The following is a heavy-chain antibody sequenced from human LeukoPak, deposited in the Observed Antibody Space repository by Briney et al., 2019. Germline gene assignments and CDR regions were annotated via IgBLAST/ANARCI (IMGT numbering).Heavy chain of an antibody. CDR2: INPNSGGT. Sequence: ASVKVSCKASGYTFTRYGISWVRQAPGQGLEWMGWINPNSGGTNYAQKFQGRVTMTRDTSISTAYMELSRLRSDDTAVYYCARANRALDYWGQGTLVTVSS. D-gene: IGHD1-14*01. V-gene: IGHV1-2*02. CDR3: ARANRALDY. CDR1: GYTFTRYG. J-gene: IGHJ4*02.